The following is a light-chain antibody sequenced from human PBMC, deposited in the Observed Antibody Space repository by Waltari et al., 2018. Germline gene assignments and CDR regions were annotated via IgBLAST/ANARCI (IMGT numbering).Light chain of an antibody. J-gene: IGKJ3*01. CDR2: WAS. Sequence: DIVLTQSPDSLAVSLGARATINCKSSQSVLYRSNNKNYLAWYHQKPGQPPKLLIYWASTRESGVPDRFSGSGSGTDFTLTISSLQAEDVAVYYCQQYYNTIFTFGPGTKVDLK. V-gene: IGKV4-1*01. CDR3: QQYYNTIFT. CDR1: QSVLYRSNNKNY.